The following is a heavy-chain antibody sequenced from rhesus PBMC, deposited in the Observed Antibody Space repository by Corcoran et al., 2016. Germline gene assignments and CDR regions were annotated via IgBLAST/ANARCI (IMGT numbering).Heavy chain of an antibody. V-gene: IGHV4-127*01. J-gene: IGHJ6*01. CDR1: GDSLIRGYA. CDR2: IGG. CDR3: ASGLKYGAPNCGLDS. D-gene: IGHD2-15*01. Sequence: QVQLKESGPGLVKPSEPLSLPCTVSGDSLIRGYACRWLPQPPGEGLEWIGYIGGYEKPDLKMRVTISKVTSNNQFSLNRTSVTAADTAVDYCASGLKYGAPNCGLDSWGQGGVVTVSS.